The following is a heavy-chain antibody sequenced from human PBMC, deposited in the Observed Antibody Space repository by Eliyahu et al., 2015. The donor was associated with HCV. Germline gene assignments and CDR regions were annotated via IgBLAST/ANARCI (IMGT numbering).Heavy chain of an antibody. J-gene: IGHJ4*02. V-gene: IGHV3-21*01. D-gene: IGHD3-22*01. CDR3: ARDRAGDVDYYDSSGYYPDY. CDR2: ISSSSSYI. Sequence: EVQLVESGGGLVKPGGSLRLSCAASGFXFSSYSMNWVRQAPGKGLGWVSSISSSSSYIYYADSVKGRFTISRDNAKNSLYLQMNSLRAEDTAVYYCARDRAGDVDYYDSSGYYPDYWGQGTLVTVSS. CDR1: GFXFSSYS.